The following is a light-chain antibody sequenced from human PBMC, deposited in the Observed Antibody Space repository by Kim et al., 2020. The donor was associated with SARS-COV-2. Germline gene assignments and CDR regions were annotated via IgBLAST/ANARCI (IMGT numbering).Light chain of an antibody. J-gene: IGLJ1*01. CDR3: NSRDSSSILYV. V-gene: IGLV3-19*01. Sequence: ALGQKVRITFQGDRLRSYYASWYQQKPGQAPVLVIYGKNNRPSGIPDRFSGSSSGNTASLTITGAQAEDEADYYCNSRDSSSILYVFGTGTKVTVL. CDR2: GKN. CDR1: RLRSYY.